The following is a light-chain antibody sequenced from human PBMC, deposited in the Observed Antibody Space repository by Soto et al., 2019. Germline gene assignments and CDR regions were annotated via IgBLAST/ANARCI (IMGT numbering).Light chain of an antibody. Sequence: QSVLTQPPSASGSPGQSVTISCTGTSSDVGGYNFFSWYQQHPGKAPKLMIYEVNKRPSGVPDRFSGSKSGNTASLTVSGLQAEDEADYYCSSYAGSNNLIFGGGTKVTVL. CDR2: EVN. V-gene: IGLV2-8*01. CDR1: SSDVGGYNF. J-gene: IGLJ2*01. CDR3: SSYAGSNNLI.